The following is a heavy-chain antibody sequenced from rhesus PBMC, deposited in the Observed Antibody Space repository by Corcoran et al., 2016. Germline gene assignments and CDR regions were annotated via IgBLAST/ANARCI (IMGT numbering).Heavy chain of an antibody. Sequence: VQLVESGGGLVQPGGSLRLSCAASGFTFSNFGMSWVRPAPGKGLEWVSYISNHYGTTYYAESLKGRFTISRDNSKNTLFLEVNNLRVEDTAVYYCAKDLQLLYWGQGVLVTVSS. D-gene: IGHD1-44*01. J-gene: IGHJ4*01. CDR3: AKDLQLLY. V-gene: IGHV3S5*01. CDR1: GFTFSNFG. CDR2: ISNHYGTT.